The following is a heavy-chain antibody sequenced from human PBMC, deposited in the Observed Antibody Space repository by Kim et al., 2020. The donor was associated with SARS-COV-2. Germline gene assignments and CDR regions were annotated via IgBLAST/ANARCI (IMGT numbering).Heavy chain of an antibody. V-gene: IGHV1-69*13. CDR1: GGTFSSYA. CDR3: AEYYCDSSGWLR. CDR2: IIPIFGTA. Sequence: SVKVSCKASGGTFSSYAISWVRQAPGQGLEWMGGIIPIFGTANYAQKFQGRVTITADESTSTAYMELSSLRSEDTAVYYCAEYYCDSSGWLRWGQGTLVTVSS. D-gene: IGHD3-22*01. J-gene: IGHJ4*02.